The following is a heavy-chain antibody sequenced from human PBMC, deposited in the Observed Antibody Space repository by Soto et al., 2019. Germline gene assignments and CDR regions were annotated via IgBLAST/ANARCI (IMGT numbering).Heavy chain of an antibody. D-gene: IGHD3-3*01. Sequence: QVQLVESGGGVVQPGRSLRLSCAASGFTFSSYGMHWVRQAPGKGLEWVAVISYDGSNKYYADSVKGRFTISRDNSKSVVFLQMVSLPAEGSAVYFCASEGGDFWSGYGGRGQGTLVTVS. CDR3: ASEGGDFWSGYGG. CDR2: ISYDGSNK. V-gene: IGHV3-30*03. J-gene: IGHJ4*02. CDR1: GFTFSSYG.